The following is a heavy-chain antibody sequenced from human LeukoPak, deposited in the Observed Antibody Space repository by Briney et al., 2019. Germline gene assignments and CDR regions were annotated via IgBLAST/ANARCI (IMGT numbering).Heavy chain of an antibody. D-gene: IGHD3-22*01. CDR2: IIPILGIA. J-gene: IGHJ6*03. CDR3: ARDVLDDSSGYYSHYYYYMDV. V-gene: IGHV1-69*04. Sequence: ASVKVSCKASGGTFSSYTISWVRQAPGQGLEWMGRIIPILGIANYAQKFQGRVTITADKSTSTAYMELSSLRSEDTAAYYCARDVLDDSSGYYSHYYYYMDVWGKGTTVTVSS. CDR1: GGTFSSYT.